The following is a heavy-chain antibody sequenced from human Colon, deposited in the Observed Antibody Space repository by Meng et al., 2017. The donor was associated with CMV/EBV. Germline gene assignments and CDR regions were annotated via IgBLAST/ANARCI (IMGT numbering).Heavy chain of an antibody. Sequence: GGSLRLSCVASGFSFNTYGMHWVRQAPGKGLEWVAFIRLDGSHIFYGESVKGRLTISRDNSKNTLFLEINSLRVEDTAVYYCVKSLDPVTPRDYFFGMDIWGPETTVTVSS. CDR1: GFSFNTYG. D-gene: IGHD2-21*02. J-gene: IGHJ6*02. CDR2: IRLDGSHI. CDR3: VKSLDPVTPRDYFFGMDI. V-gene: IGHV3-30*02.